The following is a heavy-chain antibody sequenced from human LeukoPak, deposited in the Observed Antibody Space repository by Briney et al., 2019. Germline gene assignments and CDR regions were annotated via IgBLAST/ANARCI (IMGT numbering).Heavy chain of an antibody. J-gene: IGHJ5*01. V-gene: IGHV3-7*01. Sequence: GSLRLSCAASGFVFSASYMSWVRKAPGKGLEWVATIKPDGSEKYHVDSVSGRFTISRDNTNDSLFLQMNSLRVDDTAVYYCVRGGTYWTVSWGQGTLVNVS. CDR1: GFVFSASY. CDR2: IKPDGSEK. CDR3: VRGGTYWTVS.